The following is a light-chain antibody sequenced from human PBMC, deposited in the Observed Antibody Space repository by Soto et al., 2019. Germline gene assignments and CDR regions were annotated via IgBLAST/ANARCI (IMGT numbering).Light chain of an antibody. Sequence: QSALTQPASVSGPPGQSITISCTGTSSDVGSHNYVSWYQQHPGKAPKLMIYEVSNRPSGVSNRFSGSKSGNTASLTISGLQAEDEAEYYCGSYTSNSTFYVFGTGTKLTVL. J-gene: IGLJ1*01. CDR1: SSDVGSHNY. CDR3: GSYTSNSTFYV. V-gene: IGLV2-14*01. CDR2: EVS.